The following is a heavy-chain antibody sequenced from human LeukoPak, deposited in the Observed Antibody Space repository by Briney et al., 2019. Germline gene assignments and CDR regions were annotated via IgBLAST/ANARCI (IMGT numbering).Heavy chain of an antibody. CDR2: MNPNSGNT. CDR1: GYTFTSYD. J-gene: IGHJ4*02. D-gene: IGHD5-12*01. CDR3: ARGRDIVATVDY. V-gene: IGHV1-8*01. Sequence: ASVKVSCKASGYTFTSYDINWVRQATGQGLEWMGWMNPNSGNTGYAQKFQGRVTMTRNTSISTAYMELSSPRSEDTAVYYCARGRDIVATVDYWGQGTLVTVSS.